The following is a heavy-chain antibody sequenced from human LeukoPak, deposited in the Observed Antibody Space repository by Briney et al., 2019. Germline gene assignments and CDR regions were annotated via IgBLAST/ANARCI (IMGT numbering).Heavy chain of an antibody. J-gene: IGHJ3*02. V-gene: IGHV4-59*01. CDR1: RGSIRSYY. CDR3: ARGGYGPDAFDM. D-gene: IGHD5-12*01. Sequence: SETLSLTCSVSRGSIRSYYWTWIRQPPGKGLEWIGYFHYSGGTNYNPSLKSRVTISVDTSENHFSLNLSSVTAADTAVYYCARGGYGPDAFDMWGQGTTVTVSS. CDR2: FHYSGGT.